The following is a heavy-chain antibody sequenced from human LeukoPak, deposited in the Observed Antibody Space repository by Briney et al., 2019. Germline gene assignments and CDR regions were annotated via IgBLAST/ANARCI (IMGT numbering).Heavy chain of an antibody. Sequence: PSETLSLTCTVSGNSVRSSSYYWGWIRQSLEKGLEWIGSIYYSGSTYYSASFKSRVSISVDTSQNQFSLKLRSVTAADRAVYYCASRYYYDTRGYLLLWGQGTLVAVSS. J-gene: IGHJ4*02. D-gene: IGHD3-22*01. CDR3: ASRYYYDTRGYLLL. CDR1: GNSVRSSSYY. CDR2: IYYSGST. V-gene: IGHV4-39*01.